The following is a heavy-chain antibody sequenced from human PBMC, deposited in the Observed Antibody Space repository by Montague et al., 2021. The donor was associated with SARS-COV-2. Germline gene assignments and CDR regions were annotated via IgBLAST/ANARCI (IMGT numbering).Heavy chain of an antibody. CDR1: GFTFSIYS. Sequence: SLRLSCASSGFTFSIYSMNWVRHSPGNGLVLFSSIISSCYIYYADSLTFRFTISRDNAKNSLSLQMNSLRAEDTAVYYCARDDYGEVLYYYYMDVWGKGTTVTVSS. D-gene: IGHD4-17*01. CDR2: IISSCYI. V-gene: IGHV3-21*01. CDR3: ARDDYGEVLYYYYMDV. J-gene: IGHJ6*03.